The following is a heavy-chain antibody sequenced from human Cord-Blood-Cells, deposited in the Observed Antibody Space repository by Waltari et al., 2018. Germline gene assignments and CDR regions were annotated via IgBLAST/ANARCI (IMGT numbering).Heavy chain of an antibody. Sequence: QVQLQESGPGLVKPSGTLSLTCAVSVGSISSSNWWSWVRQPPGKGLEWIGEIYHSGSTHNNPSLKNRVTISVDKSKNQFSLKLSSVTAADTAVYYCARAEGGVEPFKAWGQGTLVTVSS. CDR3: ARAEGGVEPFKA. CDR2: IYHSGST. V-gene: IGHV4-4*02. CDR1: VGSISSSNW. J-gene: IGHJ5*02. D-gene: IGHD3-16*01.